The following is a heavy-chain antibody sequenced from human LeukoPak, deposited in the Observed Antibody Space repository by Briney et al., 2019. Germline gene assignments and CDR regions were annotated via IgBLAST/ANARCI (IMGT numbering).Heavy chain of an antibody. J-gene: IGHJ4*02. CDR3: ALYYDSSGYFVY. D-gene: IGHD3-22*01. CDR2: IYYSGST. V-gene: IGHV4-59*01. Sequence: SETLSLTCTVSGGSISSYYWSWIRQPPVKGLEWIGYIYYSGSTNYNPSLKSRVTISVDTSKNQFSLKLSSVTAADTAVYYCALYYDSSGYFVYWGQGTLVTVSS. CDR1: GGSISSYY.